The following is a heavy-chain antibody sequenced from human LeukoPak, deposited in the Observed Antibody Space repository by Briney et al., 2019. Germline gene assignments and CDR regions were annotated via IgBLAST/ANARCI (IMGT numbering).Heavy chain of an antibody. CDR1: GFTFSNAW. V-gene: IGHV3-15*01. Sequence: GGSLRLSCAASGFTFSNAWMSWVRQAPGKGLEWVGRIKSKTDGGTTDYAAPVKGRFTISKDDSKNTLYLQMNSLKTEDTAVYYCTTVPYYYDNSGYYHGVFDYWGQGTLVTVSS. CDR3: TTVPYYYDNSGYYHGVFDY. J-gene: IGHJ4*02. CDR2: IKSKTDGGTT. D-gene: IGHD3-22*01.